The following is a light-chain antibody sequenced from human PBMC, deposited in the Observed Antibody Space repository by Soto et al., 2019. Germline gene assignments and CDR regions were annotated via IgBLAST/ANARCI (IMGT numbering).Light chain of an antibody. V-gene: IGKV3-15*01. CDR1: QNVLIH. CDR3: QHSNAWPLT. CDR2: GAT. J-gene: IGKJ4*01. Sequence: EMVMKQAPATSSVPPAEGATLSCSASQNVLIHLAWYQQKRCQAPRLLIHGATTRASGIPARFSGSGYGTEFTLTISRLPSEDFGVYSGQHSNAWPLTFGGGAKVVIK.